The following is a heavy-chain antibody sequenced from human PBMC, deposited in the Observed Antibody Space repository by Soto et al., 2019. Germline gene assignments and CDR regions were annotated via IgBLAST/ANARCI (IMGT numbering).Heavy chain of an antibody. CDR1: GASISSYY. V-gene: IGHV4-59*01. CDR2: IYYSGST. Sequence: SETLSLTCTVSGASISSYYWSWIRQPPGKGLEWIGYIYYSGSTNYNPSLKSRVTISVDTSKNQFSLKLSSVTAADTAVYYCARRYGGNFDYWGQGTLVTVPS. CDR3: ARRYGGNFDY. D-gene: IGHD3-16*01. J-gene: IGHJ4*02.